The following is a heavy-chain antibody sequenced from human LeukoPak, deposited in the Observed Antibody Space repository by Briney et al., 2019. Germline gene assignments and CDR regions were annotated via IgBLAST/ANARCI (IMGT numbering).Heavy chain of an antibody. V-gene: IGHV3-21*01. CDR1: GFTFSSYS. CDR2: ISSSSSYI. Sequence: GSLSLSCAASGFTFSSYSRNWVRQAPGQGLVWVSSISSSSSYIYYADSVKGRFTIPRDHAKNSLYLQTNSQRAEDTAVYYCARGSGSYYGGYWGQGTLVTVSS. CDR3: ARGSGSYYGGY. J-gene: IGHJ4*02. D-gene: IGHD1-26*01.